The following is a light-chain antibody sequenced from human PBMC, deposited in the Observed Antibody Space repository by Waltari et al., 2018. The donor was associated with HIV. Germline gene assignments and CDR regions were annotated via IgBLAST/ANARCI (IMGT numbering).Light chain of an antibody. CDR2: DAS. Sequence: EVVLTQSPATLSLSPGETATLSCRAIESVTKYLAWYQQKRGQAPRLLIYDASNSAADIPTRCSGSGSGTDFTLTISSLEPEDFGIYYCQHRSDWPLFTFGPGTTVDIK. J-gene: IGKJ3*01. CDR1: ESVTKY. V-gene: IGKV3-11*01. CDR3: QHRSDWPLFT.